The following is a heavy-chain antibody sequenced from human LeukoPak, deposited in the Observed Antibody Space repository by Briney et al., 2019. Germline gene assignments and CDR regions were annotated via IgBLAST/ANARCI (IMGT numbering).Heavy chain of an antibody. J-gene: IGHJ4*02. CDR1: GFTVSSYY. CDR2: IGTAGDT. CDR3: ARGPYNYGYFDC. Sequence: PGGSLSLSCAVSGFTVSSYYMHWVRQVTGKGLEWVSTIGTAGDTYYPDSVKGRFTISRENAKYSLYLQMNSLRAEDTAVYYCARGPYNYGYFDCWGQGTLVTVSS. V-gene: IGHV3-13*01. D-gene: IGHD5-24*01.